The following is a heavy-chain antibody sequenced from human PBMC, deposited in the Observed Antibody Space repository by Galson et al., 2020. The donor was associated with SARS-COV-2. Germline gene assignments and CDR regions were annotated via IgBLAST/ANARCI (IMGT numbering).Heavy chain of an antibody. J-gene: IGHJ4*02. Sequence: ASVKVSCKAFGYPFTNYGISWVRQAPGQGLEWLGWISGYNGNTNYAQKLQGRVTITTDTSTRTAHMDVRSLTFDNTSVHDCARDDAWFDYWGQGTLVTVSS. CDR2: ISGYNGNT. CDR3: ARDDAWFDY. D-gene: IGHD3-16*01. CDR1: GYPFTNYG. V-gene: IGHV1-18*01.